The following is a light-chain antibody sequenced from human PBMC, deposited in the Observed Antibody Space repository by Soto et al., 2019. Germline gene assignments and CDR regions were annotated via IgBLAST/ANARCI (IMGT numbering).Light chain of an antibody. CDR1: QSISDT. Sequence: EIVMTQSPATLSVSPGGRATLSCRASQSISDTLAWYQQKPGQAPRLLIYGASGRATGIPDRFSGSGSGTDFTLTISRLEPEDFAVYYCQYSGSASGWTFGRGTKVDIK. V-gene: IGKV3-20*01. J-gene: IGKJ1*01. CDR2: GAS. CDR3: QYSGSASGWT.